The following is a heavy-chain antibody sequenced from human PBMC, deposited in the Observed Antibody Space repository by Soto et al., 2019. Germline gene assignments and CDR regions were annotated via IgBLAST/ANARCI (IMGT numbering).Heavy chain of an antibody. Sequence: QVQLVESGGGVVQPGRSLRLSCAASGFSFSSYGMHWVRQAPGKGLEWVAVIWYDGSEKFHADSVKGRFTISRVNSKNTLYLQMNSLRAEDTAVYYCATGYFYDPRSGAFDIWGQGTMVTVSS. CDR3: ATGYFYDPRSGAFDI. J-gene: IGHJ3*02. CDR1: GFSFSSYG. V-gene: IGHV3-33*01. CDR2: IWYDGSEK. D-gene: IGHD3-22*01.